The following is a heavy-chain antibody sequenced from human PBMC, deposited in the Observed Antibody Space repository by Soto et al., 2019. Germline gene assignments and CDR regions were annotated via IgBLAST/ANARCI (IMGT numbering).Heavy chain of an antibody. D-gene: IGHD3-10*01. CDR2: VYYNENT. Sequence: SETLCLTCTVSGGSISSFAYYWGWIRQPPGKGLEWIGTVYYNENTYYNPSLKSRVTISVDTAKNQFSLNLRSVTAADTAIYFCARRERYYGSPGWFDPWGQGTLLTVS. J-gene: IGHJ5*02. V-gene: IGHV4-39*01. CDR1: GGSISSFAYY. CDR3: ARRERYYGSPGWFDP.